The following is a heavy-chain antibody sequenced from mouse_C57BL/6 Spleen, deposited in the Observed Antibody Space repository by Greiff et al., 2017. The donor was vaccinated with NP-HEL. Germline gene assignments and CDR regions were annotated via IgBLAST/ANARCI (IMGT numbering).Heavy chain of an antibody. D-gene: IGHD1-1*01. Sequence: QVQLKQSGAELVKPGASVKLSCKASGYTFTSYWMHWVKQRPGQGLEWIGMIHPNSGSTNYNEKFKSKATLTVDKSSSTAYMQLSSLTSEDSAVYYCARGRLRVYAMDYWGQGTSVTVSS. CDR1: GYTFTSYW. V-gene: IGHV1-64*01. J-gene: IGHJ4*01. CDR2: IHPNSGST. CDR3: ARGRLRVYAMDY.